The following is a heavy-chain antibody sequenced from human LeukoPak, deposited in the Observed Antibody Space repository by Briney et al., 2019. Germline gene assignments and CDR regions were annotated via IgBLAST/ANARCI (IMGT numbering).Heavy chain of an antibody. J-gene: IGHJ4*02. CDR2: IYYSGST. CDR1: GGSISSSSYY. V-gene: IGHV4-39*07. Sequence: KTSETLSLTCTVSGGSISSSSYYWGWIRQPPGKGLEWIGSIYYSGSTYYNPSLKSRVTISVDTSKNQFSLKLSSVTAADTAVYYCARDHPSSSSWQHWGQGTLVTVSS. D-gene: IGHD6-13*01. CDR3: ARDHPSSSSWQH.